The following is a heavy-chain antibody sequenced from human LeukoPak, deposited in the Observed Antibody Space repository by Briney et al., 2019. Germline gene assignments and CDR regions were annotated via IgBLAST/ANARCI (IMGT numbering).Heavy chain of an antibody. CDR3: AKSGYCSSTSCRLPYYYYGMDV. J-gene: IGHJ6*02. V-gene: IGHV3-7*03. CDR1: GFSISSYW. Sequence: GGSLRLSCAASGFSISSYWISWVRQAPGKGLEWVANIKQDGSDKYYVDSVKGRFTISRDNSKNTLYLQMNSLRAEDTAVYYCAKSGYCSSTSCRLPYYYYGMDVWGQGTTVTVSS. D-gene: IGHD2-2*01. CDR2: IKQDGSDK.